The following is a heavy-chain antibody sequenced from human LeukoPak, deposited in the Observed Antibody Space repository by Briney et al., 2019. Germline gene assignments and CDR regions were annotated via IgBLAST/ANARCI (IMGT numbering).Heavy chain of an antibody. D-gene: IGHD6-19*01. CDR3: ATGRIYRGSGRSWGFFDY. J-gene: IGHJ4*02. CDR1: GYSLSDLS. Sequence: ASVKVSCKISGYSLSDLSIHWVREAPGEGLEWMGGFDSENNKMVYSQKFQGRVTMNEDTSADTAYMELTSLRSEDTAVYCWATGRIYRGSGRSWGFFDYWGQGTLVIVSS. CDR2: FDSENNKM. V-gene: IGHV1-24*01.